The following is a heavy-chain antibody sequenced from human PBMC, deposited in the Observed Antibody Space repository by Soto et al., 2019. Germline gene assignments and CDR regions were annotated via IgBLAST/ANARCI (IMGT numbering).Heavy chain of an antibody. CDR3: ARDHSNYYDSGSYRYFDL. V-gene: IGHV3-21*01. D-gene: IGHD3-22*01. J-gene: IGHJ2*01. CDR1: GFTFSSYS. Sequence: ELQLVESGGGLVKPGGSLRLSCAASGFTFSSYSMNWVRQAPGKGLEWVSSISSSSSYIYYADSVKGRFTISRDNAKNSLYLQMNSLRAEDTAVYYCARDHSNYYDSGSYRYFDLWGRGTLVTVSS. CDR2: ISSSSSYI.